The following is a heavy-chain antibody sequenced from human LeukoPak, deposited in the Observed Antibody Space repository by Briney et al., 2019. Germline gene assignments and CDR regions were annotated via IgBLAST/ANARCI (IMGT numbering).Heavy chain of an antibody. J-gene: IGHJ4*02. CDR3: ARLGHSVTYYVDHYYFDY. V-gene: IGHV4-39*01. Sequence: PSETLSLTCTVSGGSISSSSFYWGWIRQPPGKGLEWIASIYYTGSAYYNPSLKSRVTVSVDTSKNQFSLTLSSVTATDTAVYYCARLGHSVTYYVDHYYFDYWGQGTLVTVSS. CDR1: GGSISSSSFY. CDR2: IYYTGSA. D-gene: IGHD1-26*01.